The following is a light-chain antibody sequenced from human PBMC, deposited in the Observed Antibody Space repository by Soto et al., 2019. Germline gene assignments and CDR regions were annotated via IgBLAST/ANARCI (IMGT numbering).Light chain of an antibody. Sequence: EIVLTQSPGTVSLSPGERATLSCRASQSVRDNYLAWYQQKPGQAPSLLIFDTSRRATGIPDRFTGSGSGTDFALTISSLQSEDFAIYYCQHYNAWPLTFGGGTKVDIK. CDR2: DTS. J-gene: IGKJ4*01. CDR3: QHYNAWPLT. V-gene: IGKV3-20*01. CDR1: QSVRDNY.